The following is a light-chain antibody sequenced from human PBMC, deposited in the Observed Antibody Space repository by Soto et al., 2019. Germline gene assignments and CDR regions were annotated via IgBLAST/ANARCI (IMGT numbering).Light chain of an antibody. CDR3: QTWVTGIYV. CDR1: SGHSSYA. CDR2: LNSDGSH. Sequence: QPVLTKSPSASASLGASVKLTCTLSSGHSSYAIAWHQQQPEKGPRYLMKLNSDGSHNKGDGIPDRFSGSSSGAERYLTISSLQSEDESDYYCQTWVTGIYVFGTGTKLTVL. J-gene: IGLJ1*01. V-gene: IGLV4-69*01.